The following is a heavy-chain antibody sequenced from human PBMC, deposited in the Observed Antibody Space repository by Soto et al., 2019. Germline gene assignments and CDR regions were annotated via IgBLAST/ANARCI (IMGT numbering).Heavy chain of an antibody. CDR3: ARGKLERRPSFDY. V-gene: IGHV6-1*01. CDR2: TYYKSKWYN. J-gene: IGHJ4*02. CDR1: GDIVSSTSVA. Sequence: SPTLSLPFAISGDIVSSTSVAWNWIRQSPSRGVEWLGRTYYKSKWYNDYAVSVKSRITINPDTSKNQFSLQLNSVTPDDAAVYYCARGKLERRPSFDYWGQGTPVTVSS. D-gene: IGHD1-1*01.